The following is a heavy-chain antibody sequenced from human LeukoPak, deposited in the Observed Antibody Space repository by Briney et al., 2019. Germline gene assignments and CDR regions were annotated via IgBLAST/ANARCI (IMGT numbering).Heavy chain of an antibody. CDR1: GFTFDDYA. V-gene: IGHV3-9*03. D-gene: IGHD6-19*01. CDR2: ISWNSGSI. CDR3: AKVAFGGIAVAGPFDY. Sequence: GRSLRLYCAASGFTFDDYAMHWVRQAPGKGLEWVSGISWNSGSIGYADSVKGRFTISRDNAKNSLYLQMNSLRAENMALYYCAKVAFGGIAVAGPFDYWGQGTLVTVSS. J-gene: IGHJ4*02.